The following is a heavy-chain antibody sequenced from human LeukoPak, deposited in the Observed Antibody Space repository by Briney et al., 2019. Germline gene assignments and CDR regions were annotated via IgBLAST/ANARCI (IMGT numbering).Heavy chain of an antibody. CDR3: ARASGGYYNNWFDP. D-gene: IGHD3-22*01. CDR1: GGSLSTYY. Sequence: SETLSLTRTVSGGSLSTYYWSWIRQPPGKGLDWMGYIYCTGSTNYNPSLKSRVTISVDTSKNQFSLNLNSVTAADTAVYYCARASGGYYNNWFDPWGQGTLVTVSS. J-gene: IGHJ5*02. V-gene: IGHV4-59*01. CDR2: IYCTGST.